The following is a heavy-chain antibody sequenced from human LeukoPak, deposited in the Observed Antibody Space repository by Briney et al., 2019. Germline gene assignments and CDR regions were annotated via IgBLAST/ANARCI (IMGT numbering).Heavy chain of an antibody. Sequence: PGGSLRLSCVASGFIFRNYEMNWVRQAPGKGLEWVSAISGSGGSTYYADSVKGRFTISRDNSKNTLYLQMNSLRAEDTAVYYCAVYCGGDCYSGFDYWGQGTLVTVSS. CDR3: AVYCGGDCYSGFDY. CDR1: GFIFRNYE. CDR2: ISGSGGST. J-gene: IGHJ4*02. V-gene: IGHV3-23*01. D-gene: IGHD2-21*02.